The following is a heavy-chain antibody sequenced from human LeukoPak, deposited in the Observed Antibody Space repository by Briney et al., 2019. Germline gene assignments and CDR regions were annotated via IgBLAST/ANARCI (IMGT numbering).Heavy chain of an antibody. Sequence: PGGSLRLSCAASRFTFSTYAMSWVRQAPGKGLEWVSTVTSSGGSTYYTDSVKGRFTISRDNSKNTLYLQMNSLRAEDTAVYYCAREAVGTTIGAFDIWGQGTMVTVSS. J-gene: IGHJ3*02. D-gene: IGHD1-26*01. CDR2: VTSSGGST. CDR1: RFTFSTYA. V-gene: IGHV3-23*01. CDR3: AREAVGTTIGAFDI.